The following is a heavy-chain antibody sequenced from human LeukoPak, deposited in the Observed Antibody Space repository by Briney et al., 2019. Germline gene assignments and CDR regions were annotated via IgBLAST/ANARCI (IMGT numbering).Heavy chain of an antibody. CDR2: INPSGDGT. J-gene: IGHJ4*02. CDR1: GFTFSSHY. V-gene: IGHV1-46*01. Sequence: ASVNVSCKASGFTFSSHYMHWVRHPPGQGLEWMGLINPSGDGTIYEQKFQGRVTVTRDTSTSTVYMDLSSLTSEDTAVYYCARDVSGPNYWWLDSWGQGTLVTVSS. D-gene: IGHD2-8*02. CDR3: ARDVSGPNYWWLDS.